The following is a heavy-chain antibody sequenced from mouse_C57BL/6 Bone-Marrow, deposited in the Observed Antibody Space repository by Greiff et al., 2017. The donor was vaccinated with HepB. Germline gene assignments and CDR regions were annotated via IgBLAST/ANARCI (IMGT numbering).Heavy chain of an antibody. V-gene: IGHV1-55*01. D-gene: IGHD2-3*01. CDR3: ARSVNDGYYGGFAY. J-gene: IGHJ3*01. CDR2: IYPGSGST. CDR1: GYTFTSYW. Sequence: QVQLQQPGAELVKPGASVKMSCKASGYTFTSYWITWVKQRPGQGLEWIGDIYPGSGSTNYNEKFKSKATLTVDTSSSTAYMQLSSLTSEDPAVYYCARSVNDGYYGGFAYWGQGTLVTVSA.